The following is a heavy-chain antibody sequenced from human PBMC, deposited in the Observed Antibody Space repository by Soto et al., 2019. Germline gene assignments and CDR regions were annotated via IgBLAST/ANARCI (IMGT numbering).Heavy chain of an antibody. CDR3: AREGGLYSSGWYSDY. V-gene: IGHV3-21*02. CDR2: ISSSSDSI. J-gene: IGHJ4*02. Sequence: EVQLVESGGGLVKPGGSLRVSCAASGFTFSGYSMTWVRQAPGKGLEWVSSISSSSDSIHYADSVKGRFTVSRDNARRSLYLEMNGLRAEDTAVYYCAREGGLYSSGWYSDYWGQGTLDTVSP. D-gene: IGHD6-19*01. CDR1: GFTFSGYS.